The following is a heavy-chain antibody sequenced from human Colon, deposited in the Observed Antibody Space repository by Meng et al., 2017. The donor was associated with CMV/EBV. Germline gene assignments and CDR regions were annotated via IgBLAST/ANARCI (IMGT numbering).Heavy chain of an antibody. CDR1: GDSISSNHW. CDR2: ISHGGNT. V-gene: IGHV4-4*02. CDR3: ARSPGYWSLDY. Sequence: SETLSLTCAVSGDSISSNHWWSWVRQPPGKGLEWIGEISHGGNTKYNPSLQSRATISVDKTKNHFSLKLTSVTAADTGVYFCARSPGYWSLDYWGHGTLVTVSS. D-gene: IGHD2-8*02. J-gene: IGHJ4*01.